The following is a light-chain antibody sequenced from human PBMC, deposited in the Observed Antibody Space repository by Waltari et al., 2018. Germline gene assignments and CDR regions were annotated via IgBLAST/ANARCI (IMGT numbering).Light chain of an antibody. V-gene: IGKV1-39*01. J-gene: IGKJ3*01. Sequence: DIQMAQSPSSLSASVGYRITITCRASQSINSHLNWYQHKSGKAPKLLIYAASSLQSGVPSRFSGSGSGTDFTLTISSLQPEDFATYYCQQSYSAPHFGPGTKVDIK. CDR3: QQSYSAPH. CDR1: QSINSH. CDR2: AAS.